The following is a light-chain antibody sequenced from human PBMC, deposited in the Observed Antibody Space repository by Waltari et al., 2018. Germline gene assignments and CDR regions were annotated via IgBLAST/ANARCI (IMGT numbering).Light chain of an antibody. CDR1: KDISNY. V-gene: IGKV1-33*01. CDR2: DAS. J-gene: IGKJ3*01. CDR3: QQYDNLPFT. Sequence: DIQMTQSPSSLSASVGDRVTITCQARKDISNYLNWYQQKPGKAPKLLIYDASNLETGVPSRFSGSGSGTDFTFTISSLQPEDIATYYCQQYDNLPFTFGPGTKVDIK.